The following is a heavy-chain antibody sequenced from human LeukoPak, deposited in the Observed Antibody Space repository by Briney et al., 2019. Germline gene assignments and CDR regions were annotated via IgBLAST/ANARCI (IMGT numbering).Heavy chain of an antibody. D-gene: IGHD6-13*01. Sequence: PSETLSLTCAVYVGSFSGYYWSWIRQPPGKGLEWIGEINHSGSTNYNPSLKSRVTISVDTSKNQFSLKLSSVTAADTAVYYCARGAAAGSRAGDYWGQGTLVTVSS. CDR3: ARGAAAGSRAGDY. CDR1: VGSFSGYY. V-gene: IGHV4-34*01. CDR2: INHSGST. J-gene: IGHJ4*02.